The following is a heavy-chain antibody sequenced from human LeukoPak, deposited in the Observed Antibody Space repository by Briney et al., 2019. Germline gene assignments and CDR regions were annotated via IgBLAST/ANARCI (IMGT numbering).Heavy chain of an antibody. CDR2: ISGSGGST. D-gene: IGHD6-13*01. CDR1: GFTVSSNY. Sequence: PGGSLRLSCAASGFTVSSNYMSWVRQAPGKGLEWVSAISGSGGSTYYADSVKGRFTISRDNSKNTLYLQMNSLRAEDTAVYYCAKDSAYSSSWYGGDYWGQGTLVTVSS. V-gene: IGHV3-23*01. J-gene: IGHJ4*02. CDR3: AKDSAYSSSWYGGDY.